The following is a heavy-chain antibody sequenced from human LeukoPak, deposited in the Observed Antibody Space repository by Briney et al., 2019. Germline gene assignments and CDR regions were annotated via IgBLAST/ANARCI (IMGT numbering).Heavy chain of an antibody. D-gene: IGHD3-10*01. CDR3: ARGDYYGSGSYQ. CDR1: GFTLSSFS. Sequence: PGGSLRLSCAASGFTLSSFSMDWLRQAPGKGLEWVSSISGSSSYIYYADSVRGRFTISRDNAKNSLFLQMDSLRAEDTAVYYCARGDYYGSGSYQWGQGTLVTVSS. J-gene: IGHJ4*02. V-gene: IGHV3-21*01. CDR2: ISGSSSYI.